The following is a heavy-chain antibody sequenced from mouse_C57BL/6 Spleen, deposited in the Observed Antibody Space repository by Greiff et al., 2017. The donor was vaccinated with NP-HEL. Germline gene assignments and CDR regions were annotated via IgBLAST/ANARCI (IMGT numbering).Heavy chain of an antibody. J-gene: IGHJ3*01. Sequence: VQLQQSGPELVKPGASVKISCKASGYAFSSSWMNWVKQRPGKGLEWIGRIYPGDGDTNYNGKFKGKATLTADKYSSTAYMQLSSLTSEDSAVYFCARPDGSSPLWFAYWGQGTLVTVSA. D-gene: IGHD1-1*01. V-gene: IGHV1-82*01. CDR2: IYPGDGDT. CDR3: ARPDGSSPLWFAY. CDR1: GYAFSSSW.